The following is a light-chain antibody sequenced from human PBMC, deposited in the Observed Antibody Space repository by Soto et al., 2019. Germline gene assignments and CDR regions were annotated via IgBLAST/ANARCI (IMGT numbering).Light chain of an antibody. CDR1: SSDVGGYNY. Sequence: QSVLTQPRSVSGSPGQSITISCTGTSSDVGGYNYVSWYRQHPGKAPKLMIYDVSKRPSGVPDRFSGSKSGNTASLTISGRQAEDVADDYCWSYAGSYTHYVFGTGTKVTVL. V-gene: IGLV2-11*01. CDR3: WSYAGSYTHYV. J-gene: IGLJ1*01. CDR2: DVS.